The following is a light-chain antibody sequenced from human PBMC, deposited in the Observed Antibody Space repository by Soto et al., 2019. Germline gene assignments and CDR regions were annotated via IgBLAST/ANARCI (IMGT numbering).Light chain of an antibody. CDR3: MQALQTPRS. V-gene: IGKV2-28*01. CDR2: FGS. J-gene: IGKJ2*03. Sequence: EIVLIQSPLSLPVTPGEPASISCRSSQSLLHSNGYNYLDWYLQKPGQSPQLLIYFGSHRAAGVPDRFSGSGSGTDFTLKISRVEAEDVGVYYCMQALQTPRSFGQGTKLEIK. CDR1: QSLLHSNGYNY.